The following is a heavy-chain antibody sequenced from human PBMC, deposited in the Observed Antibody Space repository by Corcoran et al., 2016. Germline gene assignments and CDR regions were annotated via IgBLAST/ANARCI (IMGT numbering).Heavy chain of an antibody. CDR2: IWYDGSNK. Sequence: QVQLVESGGGVVQPGRSLRLSCAASGFTFSSYGMHWVRQAPGKGLEWVAVIWYDGSNKYYADSVKGRFTISRDNSKNTLYLQMNILRAENTAVYYCARDLYYDFARVDYWGQGTLVTFSS. CDR1: GFTFSSYG. J-gene: IGHJ4*02. CDR3: ARDLYYDFARVDY. V-gene: IGHV3-33*01. D-gene: IGHD3-3*01.